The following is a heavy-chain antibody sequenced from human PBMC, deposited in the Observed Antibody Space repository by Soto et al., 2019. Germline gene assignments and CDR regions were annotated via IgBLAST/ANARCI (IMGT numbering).Heavy chain of an antibody. Sequence: LETLSLTCPVSRGSISSYYWNWIRQPPGKGLEWIGYIYYSGTTYYNPSLKSRLTISIDTSKKQFSLRLTSVTAADTAVYYCATYDSSGLAFWGQGTLVTVSS. J-gene: IGHJ4*02. CDR3: ATYDSSGLAF. D-gene: IGHD3-22*01. CDR2: IYYSGTT. CDR1: RGSISSYY. V-gene: IGHV4-59*08.